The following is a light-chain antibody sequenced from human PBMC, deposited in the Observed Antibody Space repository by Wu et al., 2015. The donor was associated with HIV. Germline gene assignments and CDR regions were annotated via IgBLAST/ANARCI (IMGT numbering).Light chain of an antibody. CDR2: VAS. V-gene: IGKV3-20*01. Sequence: KPRARLPRLLHLVVASTTGHWYSHARFSGSGSGTDFTLTISRLEPEDSAVYYCQQYGSSLTWTFGQGTKVEI. J-gene: IGKJ1*01. CDR3: QQYGSSLTWT.